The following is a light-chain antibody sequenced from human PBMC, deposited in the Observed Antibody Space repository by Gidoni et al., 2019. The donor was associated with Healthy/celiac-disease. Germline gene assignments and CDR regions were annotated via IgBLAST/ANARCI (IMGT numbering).Light chain of an antibody. J-gene: IGLJ3*02. CDR2: LNRDGSH. CDR1: SGHSSYA. Sequence: QLVLTQSPSASASLGASVKLTCTLSSGHSSYAIAWHQQQPEKGPRYLMKLNRDGSHSKGDGIPDRFSGSSSGAERYLTISSLRSEDEADYYCQTWGTGPWVFGGGTKLTVL. CDR3: QTWGTGPWV. V-gene: IGLV4-69*01.